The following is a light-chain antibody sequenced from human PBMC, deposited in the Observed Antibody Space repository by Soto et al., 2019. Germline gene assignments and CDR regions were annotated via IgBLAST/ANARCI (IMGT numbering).Light chain of an antibody. V-gene: IGLV2-14*01. CDR3: SSYTTSSISV. CDR2: EIS. J-gene: IGLJ1*01. CDR1: SSDVGGYNF. Sequence: QSVLTQPASVSGSPGQSITISCTGTSSDVGGYNFVSWYQQHPGKAPKLMIFEISNRPSEVSNRFSGSKSGNTASLTISGLQAEDEADYYFSSYTTSSISVFGTGTKLTVL.